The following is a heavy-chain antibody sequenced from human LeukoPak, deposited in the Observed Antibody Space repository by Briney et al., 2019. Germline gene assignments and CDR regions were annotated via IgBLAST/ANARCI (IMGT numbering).Heavy chain of an antibody. Sequence: ASVTVSCKASGYTFTSYGISWVRQAPGQGLEWMGWISAYNGNTNYAQKLQGRVTMTTDTSTSTAYMELRSLRSDDTSVYYCAREYQLVVVAGGDYWGQGTLVTVSS. D-gene: IGHD2-15*01. V-gene: IGHV1-18*01. J-gene: IGHJ4*02. CDR2: ISAYNGNT. CDR1: GYTFTSYG. CDR3: AREYQLVVVAGGDY.